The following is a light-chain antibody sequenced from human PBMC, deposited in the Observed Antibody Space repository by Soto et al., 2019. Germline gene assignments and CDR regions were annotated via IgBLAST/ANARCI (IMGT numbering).Light chain of an antibody. CDR3: SSYTKSSTLVL. CDR1: SSDVGGYNF. V-gene: IGLV2-14*01. CDR2: DVS. J-gene: IGLJ2*01. Sequence: QSALTQPASVSGSPGQSITISCTGTSSDVGGYNFVSWYQQRPDKAPTLMMYDVSNRPSGVSNRFSGSKSGNTASLTISGLQAEDEADYYCSSYTKSSTLVLFGGGTKLTVL.